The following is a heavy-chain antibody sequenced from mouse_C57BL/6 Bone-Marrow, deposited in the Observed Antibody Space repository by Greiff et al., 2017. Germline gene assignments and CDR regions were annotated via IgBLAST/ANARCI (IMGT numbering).Heavy chain of an antibody. V-gene: IGHV1-5*01. D-gene: IGHD1-1*01. CDR3: TRDYYGSSYGYWYFDV. J-gene: IGHJ1*03. CDR2: IYPGNSDT. Sequence: EVQLQQSGTVLARPGASVKMSCKTSGYTFTSYWMHWVKQRPGQGLEWIGAIYPGNSDTSYNQKFKGKAKLTAVTSASTAYMGLSSLTNEDSAVDYCTRDYYGSSYGYWYFDVWGTGTTVTVSS. CDR1: GYTFTSYW.